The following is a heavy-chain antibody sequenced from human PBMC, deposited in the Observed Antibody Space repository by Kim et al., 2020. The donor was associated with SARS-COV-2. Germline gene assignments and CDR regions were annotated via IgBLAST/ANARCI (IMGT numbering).Heavy chain of an antibody. CDR3: ATETKQWVVFQY. V-gene: IGHV3-30*03. J-gene: IGHJ1*01. D-gene: IGHD2-15*01. CDR2: ISHDEVTR. CDR1: GFTFSDYG. Sequence: GGSLRLSCTDSGFTFSDYGMHWVRQAPGKGLEWVAVISHDEVTRYYIDSVRGRFTISRDNSKNTLYLQMNSLRAEDTGIYYCATETKQWVVFQYWGQGTLVSVSS.